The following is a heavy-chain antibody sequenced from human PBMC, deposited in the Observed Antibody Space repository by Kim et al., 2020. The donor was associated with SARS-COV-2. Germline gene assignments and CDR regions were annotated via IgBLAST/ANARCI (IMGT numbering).Heavy chain of an antibody. J-gene: IGHJ4*02. CDR1: GFTVSSNY. V-gene: IGHV3-53*01. D-gene: IGHD3-3*01. CDR3: ARGSHAFWSGSFDY. CDR2: IYTGGRT. Sequence: GGSLRLSCAASGFTVSSNYMSWVHQAPGKGLEWVSLIYTGGRTYYADSVKGRFTISRDSSKNTLYLQMNSLRAEDTAVYYCARGSHAFWSGSFDYWGQGTLVTVSS.